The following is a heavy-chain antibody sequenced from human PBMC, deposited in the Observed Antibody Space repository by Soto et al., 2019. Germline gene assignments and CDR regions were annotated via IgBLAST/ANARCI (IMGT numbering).Heavy chain of an antibody. V-gene: IGHV3-23*01. CDR3: ALRGDILTGYYNVIDAFDI. CDR2: ISGSGGST. D-gene: IGHD3-9*01. CDR1: GFTFSSYA. Sequence: PGGSLRLSCAASGFTFSSYAMSWVRQAPGKGLEWVSAISGSGGSTYYADSVKGRFTISRDNSKNTLYLQMNSLRAEDTAVYYCALRGDILTGYYNVIDAFDIWGQGTMVTVSS. J-gene: IGHJ3*02.